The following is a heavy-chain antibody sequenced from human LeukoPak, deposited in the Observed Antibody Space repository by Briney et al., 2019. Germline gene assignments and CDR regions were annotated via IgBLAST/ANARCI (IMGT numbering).Heavy chain of an antibody. CDR3: ARHYPPDYTFDC. CDR2: IYHSGST. Sequence: SQTLSLTCAVSGGSISSGGYSWSWIRQPPGKGLEWIGYIYHSGSTYYNPSLKSRVTISVDTSKNQFSLKLSSVTAADTAVYFCARHYPPDYTFDCWGRGTLVTVSS. D-gene: IGHD4-11*01. J-gene: IGHJ4*02. CDR1: GGSISSGGYS. V-gene: IGHV4-30-2*01.